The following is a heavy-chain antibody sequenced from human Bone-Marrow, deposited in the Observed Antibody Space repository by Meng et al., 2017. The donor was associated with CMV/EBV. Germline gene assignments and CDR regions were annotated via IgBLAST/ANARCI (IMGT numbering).Heavy chain of an antibody. J-gene: IGHJ6*02. CDR3: ASLPACSTSCSLPWNCEYDYGMDV. CDR1: GFTFSSYG. Sequence: GESLKISCAVSGFTFSSYGMHWVRQAPGKGLEWVAIIRDDGSNKYYADSVEGRFTISRYNAKNSLYLQMNNLRAEDTAVYYSASLPACSTSCSLPWNCEYDYGMDVWGQGTTVTFSS. V-gene: IGHV3-30*02. CDR2: IRDDGSNK. D-gene: IGHD2-2*01.